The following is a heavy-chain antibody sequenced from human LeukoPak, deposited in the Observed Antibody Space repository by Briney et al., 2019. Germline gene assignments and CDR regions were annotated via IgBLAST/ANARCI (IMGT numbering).Heavy chain of an antibody. CDR1: GGTFSSYA. CDR2: IIPIFGTA. V-gene: IGHV1-69*05. CDR3: AREGQGAGDI. D-gene: IGHD3-16*01. J-gene: IGHJ3*02. Sequence: SVKVSCKASGGTFSSYAISWVRQAPGQGLEWMGGIIPIFGTANYAQKFQGRVTITTDESTSTAYMELSSLRSEDPAVYYCAREGQGAGDIWGQGTMVTVSS.